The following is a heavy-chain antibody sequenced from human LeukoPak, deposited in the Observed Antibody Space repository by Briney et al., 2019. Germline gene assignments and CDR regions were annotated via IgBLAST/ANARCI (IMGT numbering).Heavy chain of an antibody. CDR2: MYHNGST. D-gene: IGHD5-24*01. V-gene: IGHV4-39*01. CDR3: ARHPSGRMWLQQGGWFDP. CDR1: GGSISSISYY. J-gene: IGHJ5*02. Sequence: SETLSLTCTVSGGSISSISYYWGWVRQPPGKGLEWIGSMYHNGSTYYNPSLKSRVTISVDTSKNQFSLKLTSVTAADTAVYYCARHPSGRMWLQQGGWFDPWGQGTLVTVSS.